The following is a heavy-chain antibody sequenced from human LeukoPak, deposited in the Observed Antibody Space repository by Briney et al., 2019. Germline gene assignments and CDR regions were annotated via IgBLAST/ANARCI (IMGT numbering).Heavy chain of an antibody. Sequence: GGSLRLSCAASGFTFSSYAMHWVRQAPGKGLEWVAVISYDGSNKYYADSVKGRFTISRDNSKNTLYLQMNSLRAEDTAVYYCAKDGDYGLGYWGQGTLVTVSS. J-gene: IGHJ4*02. D-gene: IGHD4-17*01. V-gene: IGHV3-30-3*01. CDR1: GFTFSSYA. CDR3: AKDGDYGLGY. CDR2: ISYDGSNK.